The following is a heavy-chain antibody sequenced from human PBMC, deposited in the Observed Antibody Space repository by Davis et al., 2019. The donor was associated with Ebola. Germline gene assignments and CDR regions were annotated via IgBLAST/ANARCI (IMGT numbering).Heavy chain of an antibody. CDR3: ARGDYYDGTFADAFDI. CDR1: GFTFSDYY. D-gene: IGHD3-22*01. Sequence: GESLKISCAASGFTFSDYYMSWIRQAPGKGLEWVANIKQDGSEKNYVDSVRGRFIISRDNAKNSLHLQMNSLRVEDTAVYYCARGDYYDGTFADAFDIWGQGTMLTVSS. CDR2: IKQDGSEK. J-gene: IGHJ3*02. V-gene: IGHV3-7*03.